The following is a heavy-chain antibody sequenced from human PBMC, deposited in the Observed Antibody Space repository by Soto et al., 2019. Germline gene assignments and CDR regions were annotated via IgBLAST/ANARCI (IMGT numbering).Heavy chain of an antibody. CDR2: IYTSGST. CDR1: GGSISSYY. J-gene: IGHJ4*02. D-gene: IGHD2-2*01. Sequence: SETLSLTCTVSGGSISSYYWSWIRQPAGKGLEWIGRIYTSGSTNYNPSLKSRVTMSVDTSKNQFSLKLSSVTAADTAVYYCARVNIVVVPAAKRKVYYFDYWGQGTLVSVS. CDR3: ARVNIVVVPAAKRKVYYFDY. V-gene: IGHV4-4*07.